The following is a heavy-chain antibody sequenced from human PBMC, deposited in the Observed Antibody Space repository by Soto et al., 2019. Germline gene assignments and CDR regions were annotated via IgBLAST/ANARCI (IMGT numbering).Heavy chain of an antibody. CDR3: AKVTGYCSSSSCRRDYYYYYGMDV. V-gene: IGHV3-53*05. CDR1: GFTVSSNY. Sequence: PGGSLRLSCAASGFTVSSNYMSWVRQAPGKGLEWVSVIYSGGSTYYADSVKGRFSISRDNSKNTLYLQMNSLRAEDTAVYYCAKVTGYCSSSSCRRDYYYYYGMDVWGQGTTVTVSS. D-gene: IGHD2-2*01. J-gene: IGHJ6*02. CDR2: IYSGGST.